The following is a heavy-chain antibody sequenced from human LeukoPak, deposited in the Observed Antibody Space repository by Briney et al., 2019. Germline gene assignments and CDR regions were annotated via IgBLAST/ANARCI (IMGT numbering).Heavy chain of an antibody. CDR3: ARMKGTYYYDSSGYYPVNWFDP. Sequence: SETLSLTCTVSGGSISNKYWSWIRQPPGKGLEWIGYIYYSGRTNYNPSLKSRVTISVDTSKNQFSLKLSSVTAADTAVYYCARMKGTYYYDSSGYYPVNWFDPWGQGTLVTVSS. CDR2: IYYSGRT. J-gene: IGHJ5*02. V-gene: IGHV4-59*01. D-gene: IGHD3-22*01. CDR1: GGSISNKY.